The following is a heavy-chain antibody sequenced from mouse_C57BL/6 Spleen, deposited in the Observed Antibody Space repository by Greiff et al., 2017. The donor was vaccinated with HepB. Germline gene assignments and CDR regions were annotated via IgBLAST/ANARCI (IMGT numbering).Heavy chain of an antibody. D-gene: IGHD1-1*01. CDR3: ARDRGYYGSSSPFDY. V-gene: IGHV5-4*01. CDR1: GFTFSSYA. Sequence: EVMLVESGGGLVKPGGSLKLSCAASGFTFSSYAMSWVRQTPEKRLEWVATISDGGSYTYYPDNVKGRFTISRDNAKNNLYLQMSHLKSEDTAMYYCARDRGYYGSSSPFDYWGQGTTLTVSS. CDR2: ISDGGSYT. J-gene: IGHJ2*01.